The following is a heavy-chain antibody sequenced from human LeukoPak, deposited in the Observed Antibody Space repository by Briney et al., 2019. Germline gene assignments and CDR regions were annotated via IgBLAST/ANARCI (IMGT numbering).Heavy chain of an antibody. CDR2: MYYSSGNT. V-gene: IGHV4-39*07. J-gene: IGHJ6*03. CDR1: GGSISSSTYY. Sequence: SETLSLTCTVSGGSISSSTYYWGWIRQPPGKGLEWIGSMYYSSGNTYYNPSLKSRVTISVDTSKNQFSLKLSSVTAADTAVYYCAREGVGCSSTSCYMDPYLYYYYYYYMDVWGKGTTVTVSS. CDR3: AREGVGCSSTSCYMDPYLYYYYYYYMDV. D-gene: IGHD2-2*02.